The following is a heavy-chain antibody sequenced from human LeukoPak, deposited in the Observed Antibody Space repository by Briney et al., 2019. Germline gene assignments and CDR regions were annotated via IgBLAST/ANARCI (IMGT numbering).Heavy chain of an antibody. CDR1: GGSFSGYY. CDR3: ARGVYSGYDYGWFDP. Sequence: SETLSLTCAVYGGSFSGYYWSWIRQPPGKGLEWMGEINHSGSTNYNPSLKSRVTISVDTSKNQFSLKLSSVTAADTAVYYCARGVYSGYDYGWFDPWGQGTLVTVSS. V-gene: IGHV4-34*01. CDR2: INHSGST. J-gene: IGHJ5*02. D-gene: IGHD5-12*01.